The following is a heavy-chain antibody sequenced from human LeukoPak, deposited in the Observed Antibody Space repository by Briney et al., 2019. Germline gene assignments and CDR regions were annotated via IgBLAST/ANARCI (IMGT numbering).Heavy chain of an antibody. D-gene: IGHD3-10*01. CDR2: INHSGST. J-gene: IGHJ4*02. CDR1: GGSFSGYY. Sequence: SETLSLTCAVCGGSFSGYYWSWIRQPPGKGLEWIREINHSGSTNYNPSLKSRVTISVDTSKNQSSLKLSSVTAADTAVYYCARGREYYGSGSYRYFDYWGQGTLVTVSS. CDR3: ARGREYYGSGSYRYFDY. V-gene: IGHV4-34*01.